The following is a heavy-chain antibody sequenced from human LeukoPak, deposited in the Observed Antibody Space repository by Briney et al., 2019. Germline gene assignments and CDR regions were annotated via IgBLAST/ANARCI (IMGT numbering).Heavy chain of an antibody. D-gene: IGHD4-17*01. Sequence: GGSLRLSCSASGFTFTTYSIHWVRQAPGKGLEYVSSISSIGDSTYYADSVKGRFTISRDNSKNTLFLQMNSLRVEDTAVYYCAKHYGSYYYGMDVWGQGTTVTVSS. V-gene: IGHV3-64*04. CDR1: GFTFTTYS. J-gene: IGHJ6*02. CDR3: AKHYGSYYYGMDV. CDR2: ISSIGDST.